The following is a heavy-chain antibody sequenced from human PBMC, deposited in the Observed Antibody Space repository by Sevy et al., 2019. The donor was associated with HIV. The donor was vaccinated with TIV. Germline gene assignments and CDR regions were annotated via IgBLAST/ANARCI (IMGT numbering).Heavy chain of an antibody. Sequence: GGSLRLSCAASGFTFSSYGMHWVRQAPGNGLEWVAVISYDGSNKYYADSVKGRFTISRDNSKNTPYLQVNSLRAEDTAVYYCAKGPHRSTSNPGDYYYYGMDVWGQGTAVTVSS. CDR3: AKGPHRSTSNPGDYYYYGMDV. CDR2: ISYDGSNK. V-gene: IGHV3-30*18. D-gene: IGHD2-2*01. J-gene: IGHJ6*02. CDR1: GFTFSSYG.